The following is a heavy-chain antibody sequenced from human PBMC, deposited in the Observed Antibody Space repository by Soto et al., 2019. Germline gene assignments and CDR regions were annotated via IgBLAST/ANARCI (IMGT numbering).Heavy chain of an antibody. CDR2: IDWDDDK. V-gene: IGHV2-70*01. CDR3: ARIRSGSYRGSFDY. CDR1: GFSLSTSGMC. J-gene: IGHJ4*02. Sequence: VNPTQTLTLTCTFSGFSLSTSGMCVSWIRQPPGKALEWLALIDWDDDKYYSTSLKTRLTISKDTSKNQVVLTMTNMDPVDTATYYCARIRSGSYRGSFDYWGQGTLVTVSS. D-gene: IGHD1-26*01.